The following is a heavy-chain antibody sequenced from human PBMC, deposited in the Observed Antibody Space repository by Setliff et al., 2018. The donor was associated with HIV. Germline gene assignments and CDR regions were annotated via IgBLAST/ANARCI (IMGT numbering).Heavy chain of an antibody. J-gene: IGHJ3*02. V-gene: IGHV3-33*03. CDR3: LGESSAAFDI. Sequence: SCAASGFTFSSYSMHWVRQAPGKGLEWVAVIWYDGSNKYYVDSVKGRFTISRDNTKNSLYLQMDSLRVKDTAVYYCLGESSAAFDIWGQGTMVTVS. D-gene: IGHD3-10*01. CDR1: GFTFSSYS. CDR2: IWYDGSNK.